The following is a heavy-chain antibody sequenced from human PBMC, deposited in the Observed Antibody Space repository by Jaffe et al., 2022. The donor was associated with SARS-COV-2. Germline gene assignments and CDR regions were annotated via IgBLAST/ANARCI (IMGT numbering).Heavy chain of an antibody. CDR1: GFTFSNAW. J-gene: IGHJ4*02. Sequence: EVQLVESGGGLVKPGGSLRLSCAASGFTFSNAWMSWVRQAPGKGLEWVGRIKSKTDGGTTDYAAPVKGRFTISRDDSKNTLYLQMNSLKTEDTAVYYCTTDFYYDSSGYTFDYWGQGTLVTVSS. D-gene: IGHD3-22*01. CDR3: TTDFYYDSSGYTFDY. CDR2: IKSKTDGGTT. V-gene: IGHV3-15*01.